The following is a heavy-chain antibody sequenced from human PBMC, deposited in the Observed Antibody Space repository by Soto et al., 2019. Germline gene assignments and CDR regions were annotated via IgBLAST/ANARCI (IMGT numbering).Heavy chain of an antibody. Sequence: ASETLSLTCAVYGGSFSGYYWSWIRQPPGKGLEWIGEINHSGSTNYNPSLKSRVTISVDTSKNQFSLKLSSVTAADTAVYYCARIAMVRGPDYWGQGTLVTVSS. CDR2: INHSGST. V-gene: IGHV4-34*01. J-gene: IGHJ4*02. CDR3: ARIAMVRGPDY. D-gene: IGHD3-10*01. CDR1: GGSFSGYY.